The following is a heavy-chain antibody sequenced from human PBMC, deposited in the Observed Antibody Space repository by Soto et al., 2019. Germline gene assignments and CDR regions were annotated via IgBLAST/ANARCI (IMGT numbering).Heavy chain of an antibody. J-gene: IGHJ4*02. CDR1: GFTLSDHY. Sequence: PGGSLRLSCSVSGFTLSDHYIDWVRQAPGKGLEWVGRSRNQANGYSTVYAASVKGRFTTSRDDSKNLVFLQMESLRTEDTAVYYCVRDTYFADSSGYTLCFDFWGQGALVTVSS. D-gene: IGHD3-22*01. CDR2: SRNQANGYST. CDR3: VRDTYFADSSGYTLCFDF. V-gene: IGHV3-72*01.